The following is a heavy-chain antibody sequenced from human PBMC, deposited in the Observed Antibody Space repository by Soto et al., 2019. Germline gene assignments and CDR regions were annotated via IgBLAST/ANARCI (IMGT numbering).Heavy chain of an antibody. J-gene: IGHJ4*02. CDR1: GFSLSTSSVG. D-gene: IGHD6-13*01. Sequence: SGPTLVNPTQTLTLTCTFSGFSLSTSSVGVGWIRQPPGEALQWLALIYWDDDKWYSPSLKSRLTITKDTSKNQVVLTMTNMDPVDTATDYCSHRRGSSSSTRLEYWGQGTLVTVSS. V-gene: IGHV2-5*02. CDR3: SHRRGSSSSTRLEY. CDR2: IYWDDDK.